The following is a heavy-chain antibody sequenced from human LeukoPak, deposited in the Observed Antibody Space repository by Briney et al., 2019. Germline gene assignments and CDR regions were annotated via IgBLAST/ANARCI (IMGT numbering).Heavy chain of an antibody. D-gene: IGHD3-22*01. CDR1: GFTFSHYW. J-gene: IGHJ5*02. Sequence: GSLRLSCAASGFTFSHYWMTWVRQAPGKGLEWVSSITGDYATYSADPAKGRFTTSRDNSKNIVYLQMDSLRDDDTAVYYCAKGAASGLVDWFDPWGQGTLVTVSS. CDR3: AKGAASGLVDWFDP. CDR2: ITGDYAT. V-gene: IGHV3-23*01.